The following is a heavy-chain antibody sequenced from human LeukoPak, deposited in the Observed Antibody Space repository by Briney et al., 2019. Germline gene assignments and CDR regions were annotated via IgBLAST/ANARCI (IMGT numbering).Heavy chain of an antibody. CDR1: GGTFSSYA. CDR3: ARDWSPNYDILTGLVAFDI. D-gene: IGHD3-9*01. V-gene: IGHV1-69*05. J-gene: IGHJ3*02. CDR2: IIPIFGTA. Sequence: GSSVKVSCEASGGTFSSYAISWVRQAPGQGLEWMGRIIPIFGTANYAQKFQGRVTITTDESTSTAYMELSSLRSEDTAVYYCARDWSPNYDILTGLVAFDIWGQGTMVTVSS.